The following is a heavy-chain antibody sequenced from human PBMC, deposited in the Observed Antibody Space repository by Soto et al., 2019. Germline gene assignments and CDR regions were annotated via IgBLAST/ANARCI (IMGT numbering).Heavy chain of an antibody. Sequence: QVQLVQSGAEVKKPGSSVKVSCKASGGTFSSYAISWVRQAPGQGLEWMGGIIPIFGTANYAQKFQGRVTITADESTSTAYMELSSLRSEDTAVYYCASTRGCISTSCFTQQGFVPWGQGTLVTVSS. CDR3: ASTRGCISTSCFTQQGFVP. CDR1: GGTFSSYA. CDR2: IIPIFGTA. V-gene: IGHV1-69*12. J-gene: IGHJ5*02. D-gene: IGHD2-2*01.